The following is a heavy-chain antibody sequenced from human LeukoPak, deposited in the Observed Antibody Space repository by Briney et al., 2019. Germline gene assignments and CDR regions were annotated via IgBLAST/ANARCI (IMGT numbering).Heavy chain of an antibody. CDR1: GYTFTSYG. CDR3: AREGQQLDAFDI. Sequence: ASVKVSCKASGYTFTSYGISWVRQAPGQGLEWMGIINPSGGSTSYAQKFQGRVTMTRDMSTSTVYMELSSLRSEDTAVYYCAREGQQLDAFDIWGQGTMVTVSS. CDR2: INPSGGST. V-gene: IGHV1-46*01. D-gene: IGHD6-13*01. J-gene: IGHJ3*02.